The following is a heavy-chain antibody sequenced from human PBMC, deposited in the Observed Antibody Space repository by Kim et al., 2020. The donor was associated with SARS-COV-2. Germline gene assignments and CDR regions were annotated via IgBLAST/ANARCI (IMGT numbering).Heavy chain of an antibody. CDR3: ARSPSLWFGEFRVY. CDR2: INSDGSST. Sequence: GGSLRLSCAASGFTFSSYWMHWVRQAPGKGLVWVSRINSDGSSTSYADSVKGRFTISRDNAKNTLYLQMNSLRAEDTAVYYCARSPSLWFGEFRVYWGQGTLVTVSS. D-gene: IGHD3-10*01. V-gene: IGHV3-74*01. J-gene: IGHJ4*02. CDR1: GFTFSSYW.